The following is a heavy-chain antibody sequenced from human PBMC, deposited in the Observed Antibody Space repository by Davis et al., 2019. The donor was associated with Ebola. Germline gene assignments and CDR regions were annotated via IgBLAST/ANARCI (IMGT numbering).Heavy chain of an antibody. CDR1: DGSLSGYY. J-gene: IGHJ6*02. V-gene: IGHV4-34*01. CDR3: ARQGILEWLPSYYYYYGMDV. CDR2: INHSGST. Sequence: MPGGSLRLSCAVYDGSLSGYYWSWIRQPPGKGLEWIGEINHSGSTNYNPSLMSRVTISVDTSKNQFSLKLSSVTAADTAVYYCARQGILEWLPSYYYYYGMDVWGQGTTVTVSS. D-gene: IGHD3-3*01.